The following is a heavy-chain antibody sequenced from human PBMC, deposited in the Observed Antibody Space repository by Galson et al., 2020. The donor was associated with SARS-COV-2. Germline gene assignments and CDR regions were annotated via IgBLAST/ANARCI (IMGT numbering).Heavy chain of an antibody. J-gene: IGHJ4*02. V-gene: IGHV1-46*04. CDR1: GYTFTDYY. D-gene: IGHD2-21*01. Sequence: ASVKVSCKASGYTFTDYYIHWVRQAPGQGLEWMGWINPSGDITSYAQKLRGRVTVTRDMSTQTVYMELSSLTSEDTAVYYCAREWGDINSSVFDYWGQGSLVVVSS. CDR3: AREWGDINSSVFDY. CDR2: INPSGDIT.